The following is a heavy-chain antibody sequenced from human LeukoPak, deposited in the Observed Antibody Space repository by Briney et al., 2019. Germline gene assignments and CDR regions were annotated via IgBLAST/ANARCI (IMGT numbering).Heavy chain of an antibody. CDR2: ISGSGGST. Sequence: PGGSLRLSCAASGFTFSSYAMSWVRQAPGKGLEWVSTISGSGGSTYYADSVKGRFTISRDNSKNTLYLQMNSLRAEDTAVYYCAKATDAYCSSTSCYCYLFDSWGQGTLVAVSS. D-gene: IGHD2-2*01. J-gene: IGHJ4*02. CDR3: AKATDAYCSSTSCYCYLFDS. V-gene: IGHV3-23*01. CDR1: GFTFSSYA.